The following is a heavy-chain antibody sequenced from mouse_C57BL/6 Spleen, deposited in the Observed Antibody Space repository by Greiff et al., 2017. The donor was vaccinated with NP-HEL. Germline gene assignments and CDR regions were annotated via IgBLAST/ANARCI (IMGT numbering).Heavy chain of an antibody. D-gene: IGHD1-1*01. J-gene: IGHJ4*01. V-gene: IGHV14-4*01. CDR3: TTSILYYGSSYDYAMDY. CDR2: IDPENGDT. CDR1: GFNIKDDY. Sequence: EVQLQQSGAELVRPGASVKLSCTASGFNIKDDYMHWVKQRPEQGLEWIGWIDPENGDTEYASKFQGKATITADTSSNTAYLQLSSLTSEDTAVYYCTTSILYYGSSYDYAMDYWGQGTSVTVSS.